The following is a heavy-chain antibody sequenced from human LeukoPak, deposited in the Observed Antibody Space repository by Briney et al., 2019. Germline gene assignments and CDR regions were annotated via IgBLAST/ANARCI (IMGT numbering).Heavy chain of an antibody. V-gene: IGHV3-33*01. CDR1: GFTFSSYG. J-gene: IGHJ6*02. CDR2: IWYDGSNK. D-gene: IGHD6-19*01. Sequence: PGRSLRLSCAASGFTFSSYGMHWVRQAPGKGLEWVAVIWYDGSNKYYADSVKGRFTISRDNSKNTLYLQMNSLRAEDTAVYYCARGEYSSGSTGDYYYGMDVWGQGTTVTVSS. CDR3: ARGEYSSGSTGDYYYGMDV.